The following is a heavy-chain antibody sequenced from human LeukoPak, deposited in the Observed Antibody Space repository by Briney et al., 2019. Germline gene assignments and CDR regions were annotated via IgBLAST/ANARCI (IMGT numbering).Heavy chain of an antibody. J-gene: IGHJ6*02. CDR3: ARGGYSSGWSADYYYYYGMDV. CDR2: INHSGST. Sequence: SETLSLTCAVYGGSFSGYYWSWIRQPPGKGLEWIGEINHSGSTNYNPSLKSRVTISVDTSKNQFSLKLSSVTAADTAVYYCARGGYSSGWSADYYYYYGMDVWGQGTTVTVSS. D-gene: IGHD6-19*01. CDR1: GGSFSGYY. V-gene: IGHV4-34*01.